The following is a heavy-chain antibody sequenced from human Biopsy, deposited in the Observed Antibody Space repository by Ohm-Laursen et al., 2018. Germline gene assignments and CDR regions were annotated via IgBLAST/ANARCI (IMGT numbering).Heavy chain of an antibody. Sequence: SDTLSLTCTLSGGSITSRTHYWGWIRQTPGKGLEWIGTVYYSGTTYDNPSLKNRVIISVDTSKNQLSLKVTSVTAADTAAYYCARGGGNGPFALDSWGQGTLVTVSS. CDR1: GGSITSRTHY. CDR2: VYYSGTT. V-gene: IGHV4-39*01. CDR3: ARGGGNGPFALDS. J-gene: IGHJ4*02. D-gene: IGHD2-15*01.